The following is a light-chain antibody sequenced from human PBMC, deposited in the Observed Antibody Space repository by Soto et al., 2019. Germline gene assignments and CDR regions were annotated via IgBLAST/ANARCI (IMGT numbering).Light chain of an antibody. V-gene: IGKV3-11*01. CDR1: QSVNRY. Sequence: EIFLTQSPATLSLSPGERATLSCRASQSVNRYFAWYQQKPGQPPRLLIYDASTRAPGIPARFSGSGSGTDFTLTISSLEPEDFAVYYCQQRSDWPSTFGGGTKVEIK. CDR2: DAS. CDR3: QQRSDWPST. J-gene: IGKJ4*01.